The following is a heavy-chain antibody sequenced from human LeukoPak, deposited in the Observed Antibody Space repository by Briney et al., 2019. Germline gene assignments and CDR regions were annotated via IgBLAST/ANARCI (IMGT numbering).Heavy chain of an antibody. Sequence: PGGSLRPSCAASGFTFSGSAMHWVRQASGKGLEWVGRIRSKANSYATAYAASVKGRFTISRDDSKNTAYLQMNSLKTEDTAVYYCTTQYITVPGGYWGQGTLVTVSS. CDR3: TTQYITVPGGY. CDR1: GFTFSGSA. J-gene: IGHJ4*02. V-gene: IGHV3-73*01. D-gene: IGHD4-17*01. CDR2: IRSKANSYAT.